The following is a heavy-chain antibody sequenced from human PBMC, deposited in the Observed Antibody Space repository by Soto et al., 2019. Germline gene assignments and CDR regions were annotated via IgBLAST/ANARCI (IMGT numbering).Heavy chain of an antibody. Sequence: GGSLRLSCAASGFTFSSYAMHWVRQAPGKGLEWVAVISYDGSNKYYADSVKGRFTISRDNSKNTLYLQMNSLRAEDTAVYYCARALVSHSKWLVDYHYGMDVRGPGTTVTVSS. CDR2: ISYDGSNK. D-gene: IGHD6-19*01. CDR3: ARALVSHSKWLVDYHYGMDV. CDR1: GFTFSSYA. V-gene: IGHV3-30-3*01. J-gene: IGHJ6*02.